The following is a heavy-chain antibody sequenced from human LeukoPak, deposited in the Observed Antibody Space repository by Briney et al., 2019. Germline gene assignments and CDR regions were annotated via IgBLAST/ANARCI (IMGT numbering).Heavy chain of an antibody. D-gene: IGHD5-18*01. CDR1: GGSISSISYY. CDR3: AREDTATATGALDI. Sequence: PSETLSLTCTVSGGSISSISYYWGWIRQPPGKGLEWIGSLYYGGSTYYNPSLKSRVTISVDMSKNQSSLMLSSVTAVDTAVYYCAREDTATATGALDIWGQGAMVTVSS. CDR2: LYYGGST. V-gene: IGHV4-39*01. J-gene: IGHJ3*02.